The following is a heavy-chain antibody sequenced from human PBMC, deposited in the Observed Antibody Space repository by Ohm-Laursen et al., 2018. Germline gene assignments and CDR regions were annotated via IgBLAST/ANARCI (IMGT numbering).Heavy chain of an antibody. CDR2: MYTTGST. CDR1: GGSFSSYY. V-gene: IGHV4-59*10. J-gene: IGHJ6*02. Sequence: SETLSLTCAVYGGSFSSYYWSWIRQPAGKGLEWIGRMYTTGSTNYNPSLKSRVTMSVDTSKNQFYLKLSSVTAADTAVYFCARMFQVSSCYSCGMDVWGQGTTVTVSS. D-gene: IGHD2-21*01. CDR3: ARMFQVSSCYSCGMDV.